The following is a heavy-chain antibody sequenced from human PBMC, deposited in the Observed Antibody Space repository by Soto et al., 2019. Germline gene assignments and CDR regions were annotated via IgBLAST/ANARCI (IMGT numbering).Heavy chain of an antibody. CDR3: ARVIARHYYDSRKVLSGMDV. CDR1: GGTFSSYA. Sequence: QVQLVQSGAEVKKPGSSVKVSCKASGGTFSSYAISWVRQAPGQVLEWMAGIIPIFGTANYAQKFQGRVTITADESTSTAYMELSSLRSEDTAVYYCARVIARHYYDSRKVLSGMDVWGQGTTVTVSS. V-gene: IGHV1-69*01. CDR2: IIPIFGTA. D-gene: IGHD3-22*01. J-gene: IGHJ6*02.